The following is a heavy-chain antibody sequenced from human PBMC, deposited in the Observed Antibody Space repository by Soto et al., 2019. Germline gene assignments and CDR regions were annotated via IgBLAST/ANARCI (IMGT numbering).Heavy chain of an antibody. Sequence: SETLSLTCTVSGGSIISYYWSWIRQPPGKGLEWIGYIYYSGSTNYNPSLKSRVTISVDTSKNQFSLKLSSVTAADTAVYYCARLLRDSSYYDFGSGPYYYMDVWGKGTTVTVSS. CDR3: ARLLRDSSYYDFGSGPYYYMDV. CDR1: GGSIISYY. V-gene: IGHV4-59*08. CDR2: IYYSGST. D-gene: IGHD3-3*01. J-gene: IGHJ6*03.